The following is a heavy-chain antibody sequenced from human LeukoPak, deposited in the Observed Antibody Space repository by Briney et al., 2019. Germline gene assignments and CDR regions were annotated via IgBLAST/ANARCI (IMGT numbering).Heavy chain of an antibody. Sequence: SETLSLTCTVSGGSISSYYWSWIRQPPGKGLEWIGYIYYSGSTNYNPSLKSRVTISVDTSKNQFSLKLSSVTAADTAVYYCARRRDGYPYYYGMDVWGQGTTVTVSS. CDR1: GGSISSYY. J-gene: IGHJ6*02. D-gene: IGHD5-24*01. V-gene: IGHV4-59*08. CDR3: ARRRDGYPYYYGMDV. CDR2: IYYSGST.